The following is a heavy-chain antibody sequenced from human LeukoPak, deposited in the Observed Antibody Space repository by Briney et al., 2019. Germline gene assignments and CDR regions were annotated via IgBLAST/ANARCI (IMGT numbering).Heavy chain of an antibody. D-gene: IGHD6-6*01. J-gene: IGHJ4*02. CDR2: INPNSGNT. V-gene: IGHV1-2*02. CDR3: AREETSIVTRPWY. Sequence: ASVKVSCKASGFTFTGYYMHWVRQAPGQGLEWMGWINPNSGNTDHAQKFQGRVTMTRDTSISTAYMELSRLRSDDTAVYYCAREETSIVTRPWYWGQGTLVTVSS. CDR1: GFTFTGYY.